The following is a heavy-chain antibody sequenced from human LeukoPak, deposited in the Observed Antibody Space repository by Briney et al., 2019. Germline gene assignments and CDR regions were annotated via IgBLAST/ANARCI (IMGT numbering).Heavy chain of an antibody. V-gene: IGHV3-23*01. CDR1: GFTFSSYA. J-gene: IGHJ4*02. CDR3: AKRDCSGGSYHWFTY. D-gene: IGHD2-15*01. CDR2: ISGSGGRA. Sequence: GGSLRLSCAASGFTFSSYAMSWVRQAPGKGLEWVSTISGSGGRAYYADSVKGRFTISRDNSKNTMYLQMNSLRAEDTAVYYCAKRDCSGGSYHWFTYWGQGTLVTVSS.